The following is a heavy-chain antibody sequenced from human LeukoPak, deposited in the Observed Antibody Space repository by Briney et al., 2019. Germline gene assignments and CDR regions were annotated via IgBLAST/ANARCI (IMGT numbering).Heavy chain of an antibody. D-gene: IGHD3-10*01. Sequence: PSETLSLTCIVSGDSIRSYYWSWIRQPPGKGLEWIAYMHYSGSTNYNPSLKSRVAISVDTSKNQFSPKLSSVTAADTAVYYCARAGAAGPAVDFWGQGTLVTVSS. V-gene: IGHV4-59*01. J-gene: IGHJ4*02. CDR3: ARAGAAGPAVDF. CDR1: GDSIRSYY. CDR2: MHYSGST.